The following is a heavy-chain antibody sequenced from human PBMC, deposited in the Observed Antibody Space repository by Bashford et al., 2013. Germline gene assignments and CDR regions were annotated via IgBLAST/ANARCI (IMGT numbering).Heavy chain of an antibody. D-gene: IGHD2-21*01. CDR1: GYTFTTYW. CDR3: ARVPAYCGGDCYSWYFDY. CDR2: IYPGDSDT. V-gene: IGHV5-51*01. J-gene: IGHJ4*02. Sequence: GESLKISCKGSGYTFTTYWIGWVRQMPGKGLEWMGIIYPGDSDTRYSPSFQGQVTISADKSISTAYLQWSSLKASDTAMYYCARVPAYCGGDCYSWYFDYWGQGTLVTVSS.